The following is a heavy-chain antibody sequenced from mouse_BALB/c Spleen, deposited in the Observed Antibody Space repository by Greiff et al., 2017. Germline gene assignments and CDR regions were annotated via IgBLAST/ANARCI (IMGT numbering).Heavy chain of an antibody. J-gene: IGHJ3*01. Sequence: EVKVVESGGGLVQPGGSRKLSCAASGFTFSSFGMHWVRQAPEKGLEWVAYISSGSSTIYYADTVKGRFTISRDNPKNTLFLQMTSLRSEDTAMYYCASYGYLAYWGQGTLVTVSA. V-gene: IGHV5-17*02. CDR3: ASYGYLAY. D-gene: IGHD2-2*01. CDR1: GFTFSSFG. CDR2: ISSGSSTI.